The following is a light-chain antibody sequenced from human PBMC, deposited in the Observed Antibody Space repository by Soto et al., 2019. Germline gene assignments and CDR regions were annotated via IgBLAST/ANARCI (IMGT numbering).Light chain of an antibody. Sequence: QSVLTQPASVSGSPGQSISISCNGTSSDVGGYNYVSWYQQLPGKAPKVLIYEVDNRPSGVSNRFSGSKSGNTASLTISGLQAEDEADYYCSSYTSSSPYVFGSGTKLTVL. CDR1: SSDVGGYNY. V-gene: IGLV2-14*01. CDR3: SSYTSSSPYV. J-gene: IGLJ1*01. CDR2: EVD.